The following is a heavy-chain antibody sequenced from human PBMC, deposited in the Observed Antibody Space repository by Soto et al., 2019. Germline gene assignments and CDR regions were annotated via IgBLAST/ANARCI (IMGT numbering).Heavy chain of an antibody. CDR1: GFTFSSYW. Sequence: PGGSLRLSCAASGFTFSSYWMHWVRQAPGKGLVWVSRINSDGSSTSYADSVKGRFTISRDNAKNTLYLQMNSLRAEDTAVYYCARETATYYYYYYGMDVWGQGTTVTVSS. J-gene: IGHJ6*02. V-gene: IGHV3-74*01. CDR2: INSDGSST. CDR3: ARETATYYYYYYGMDV.